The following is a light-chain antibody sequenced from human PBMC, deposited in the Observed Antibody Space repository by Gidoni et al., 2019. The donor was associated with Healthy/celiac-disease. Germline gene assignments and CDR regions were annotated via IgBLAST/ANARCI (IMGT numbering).Light chain of an antibody. J-gene: IGKJ1*01. V-gene: IGKV1-39*01. CDR1: QSISSY. CDR3: QQSCSTPPT. CDR2: AAS. Sequence: GDRVTITCRASQSISSYLNWYQQKPGKAPKLLIYAASSLQSGVPSRFSGSGSGTDFTLTISSLQPEDFATYYCQQSCSTPPTFGRGTKVEIK.